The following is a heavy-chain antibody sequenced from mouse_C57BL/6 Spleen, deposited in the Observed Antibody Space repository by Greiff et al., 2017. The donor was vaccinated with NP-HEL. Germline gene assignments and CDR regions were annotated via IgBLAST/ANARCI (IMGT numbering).Heavy chain of an antibody. J-gene: IGHJ2*01. CDR3: TSNYGTFDY. CDR1: GFTFSNYW. D-gene: IGHD1-1*01. Sequence: DVKLVGSGGGLVQPGGSMKLSCVASGFTFSNYWMNWVRQSPEKGLEWVAQIRLKSDNYATHYAESVKGRFTISRDDSKSSVYLQMNNLRAEDTGIYYCTSNYGTFDYWGQGTTLTVSS. CDR2: IRLKSDNYAT. V-gene: IGHV6-3*01.